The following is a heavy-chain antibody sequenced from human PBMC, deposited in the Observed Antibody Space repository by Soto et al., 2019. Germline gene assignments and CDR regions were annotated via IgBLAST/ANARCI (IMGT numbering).Heavy chain of an antibody. CDR3: TTRITMIVVAVDAFDI. Sequence: GGSLRLSCAASGFTFSNAWMNWVRQAPGKGLEWVGRIKSKTDGGTTDYAAPVKGRFTISRDDSKNTLYLQMNSLKTEDTAVYYCTTRITMIVVAVDAFDIWGQGTMVTVSS. D-gene: IGHD3-22*01. V-gene: IGHV3-15*07. J-gene: IGHJ3*02. CDR2: IKSKTDGGTT. CDR1: GFTFSNAW.